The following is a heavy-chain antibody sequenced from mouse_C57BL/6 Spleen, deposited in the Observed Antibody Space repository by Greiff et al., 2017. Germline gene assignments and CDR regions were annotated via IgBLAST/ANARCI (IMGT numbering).Heavy chain of an antibody. J-gene: IGHJ4*01. CDR1: GYTFTSYW. V-gene: IGHV1-64*01. D-gene: IGHD2-5*01. CDR2: IHPNSGST. Sequence: QVQLQQPGAELVKPGASVKLSCKASGYTFTSYWMHWVKQRPGQGLEWIGMIHPNSGSTNYNEKFKSKATLTVDKSSSTAYMQLSSLTSEDSAVYYCARSRYSNYFYAMDDWGQGTSVTVSS. CDR3: ARSRYSNYFYAMDD.